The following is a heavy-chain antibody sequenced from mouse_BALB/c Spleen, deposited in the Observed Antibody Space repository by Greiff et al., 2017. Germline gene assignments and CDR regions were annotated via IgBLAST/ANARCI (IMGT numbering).Heavy chain of an antibody. CDR3: TRDQGLPAWFAY. V-gene: IGHV5-6-4*01. CDR1: GFTFSSYT. D-gene: IGHD2-4*01. CDR2: ISSGGSYT. J-gene: IGHJ3*01. Sequence: VQVVESGGGLVKPGGSLKLSCAASGFTFSSYTMSWVRQTPEKRLEWVATISSGGSYTYYPDSVKGRFTISRDNAKNTLYLQMSSLKSEDTAMYYCTRDQGLPAWFAYWGQGTLVTVSA.